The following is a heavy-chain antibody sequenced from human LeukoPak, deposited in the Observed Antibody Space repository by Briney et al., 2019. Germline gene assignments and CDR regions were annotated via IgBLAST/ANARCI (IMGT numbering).Heavy chain of an antibody. Sequence: PGGSLRLSCAASGFTFSTYAMTWVRQAPGKGLEWVSLISGTGGSTYYADSVKGRFTISRDNSKNTLYLQMNSLRAEDTAVYYCAKDLSSGYDKSPLYWGQGTLVTVSS. J-gene: IGHJ4*02. CDR3: AKDLSSGYDKSPLY. CDR2: ISGTGGST. CDR1: GFTFSTYA. V-gene: IGHV3-23*01. D-gene: IGHD3-22*01.